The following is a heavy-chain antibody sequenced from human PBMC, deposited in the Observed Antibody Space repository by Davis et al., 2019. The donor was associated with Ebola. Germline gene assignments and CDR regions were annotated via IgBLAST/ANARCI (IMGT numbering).Heavy chain of an antibody. CDR1: GFTFSSYG. CDR3: TRGRYGSGSYPFYFDY. V-gene: IGHV3-30*03. Sequence: PGGSLRLSCAASGFTFSSYGMHWVRQAPGKGLEWVAIISYDGSNKYYADSVKGRFTISRDNSKNTLYLQMNSLRAEDTAVYYCTRGRYGSGSYPFYFDYWGQGTLVTVSS. CDR2: ISYDGSNK. J-gene: IGHJ4*02. D-gene: IGHD3-10*01.